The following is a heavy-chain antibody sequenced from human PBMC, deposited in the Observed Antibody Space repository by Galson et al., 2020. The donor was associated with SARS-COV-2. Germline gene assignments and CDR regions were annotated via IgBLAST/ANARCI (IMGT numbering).Heavy chain of an antibody. V-gene: IGHV3-23*01. J-gene: IGHJ6*02. D-gene: IGHD6-6*01. CDR2: ISGSGIST. CDR3: AKDVEYSSSSVTFYYYYGMDV. Sequence: GGSLRLSCEASGFTFSSYAMSWVRQASGKGLEWVSAISGSGISTYYADSVKGRFTISRDNSKNTLFLQMNSLRAEDTAVYYCAKDVEYSSSSVTFYYYYGMDVWGQGTSVTVSS. CDR1: GFTFSSYA.